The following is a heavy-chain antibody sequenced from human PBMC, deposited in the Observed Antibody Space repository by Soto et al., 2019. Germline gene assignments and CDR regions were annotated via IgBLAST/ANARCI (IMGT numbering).Heavy chain of an antibody. CDR3: TRGGSLYDRTKGDY. V-gene: IGHV3-48*04. J-gene: IGHJ4*01. CDR1: GFTFNTYG. CDR2: DDRTGSPL. Sequence: GVSLRLSCAPSGFTFNTYGMTWVRQAPGKGLGWISFDDRTGSPLFYADPVKARFTISXXXXXXSXFPQXXXLRVEDTAVYSCTRGGSLYDRTKGDYWG. D-gene: IGHD3-16*01.